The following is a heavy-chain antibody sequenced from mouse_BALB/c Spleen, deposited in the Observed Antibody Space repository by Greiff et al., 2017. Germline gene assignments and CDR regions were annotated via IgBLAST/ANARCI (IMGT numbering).Heavy chain of an antibody. D-gene: IGHD1-1*01. J-gene: IGHJ2*01. CDR3: ARCYYYGYYFDY. Sequence: DVKLVESGGGLVKPGGSLKLSCAASGFTFSSYAMSWVRQTPEKRLEWVASISSGGSTYYPDSVKGRFTISRDNARNILYLQMSSLRSEATAMYSCARCYYYGYYFDYWGQGTTLTVSS. CDR1: GFTFSSYA. CDR2: ISSGGST. V-gene: IGHV5-6-5*01.